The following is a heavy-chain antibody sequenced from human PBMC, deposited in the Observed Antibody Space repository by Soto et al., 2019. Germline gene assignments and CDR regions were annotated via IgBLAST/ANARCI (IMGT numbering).Heavy chain of an antibody. CDR1: GYTFTGYY. CDR2: INPNSGGT. V-gene: IGHV1-2*04. CDR3: ARDRYSSSPNYYYYYYMYV. Sequence: VASVKVSCKASGYTFTGYYMHWVRQAPGQGLEWMGWINPNSGGTNYAQKFQGWVTMTRDTSISTAYMELSRLRSDDTAVYYCARDRYSSSPNYYYYYYMYVWGKGTTVTSP. D-gene: IGHD6-6*01. J-gene: IGHJ6*03.